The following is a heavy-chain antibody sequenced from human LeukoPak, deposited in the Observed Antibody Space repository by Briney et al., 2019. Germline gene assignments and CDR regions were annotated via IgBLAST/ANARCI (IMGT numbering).Heavy chain of an antibody. J-gene: IGHJ4*02. D-gene: IGHD3-10*01. CDR3: ANSRGYGSGNL. CDR1: GFTFSNYA. V-gene: IGHV3-23*01. CDR2: VSGSGDRT. Sequence: PGGSLRLSCAASGFTFSNYAMSWVRLAPGKGLEWISAVSGSGDRTYYAGSVKGRFTISRDNSKNIVYLRMNSLRAEDTAVYFCANSRGYGSGNLWGQGTLVTVSS.